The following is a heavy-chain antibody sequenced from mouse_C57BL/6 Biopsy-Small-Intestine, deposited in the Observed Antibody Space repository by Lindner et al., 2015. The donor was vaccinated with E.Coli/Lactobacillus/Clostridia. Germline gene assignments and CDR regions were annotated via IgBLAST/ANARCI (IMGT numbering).Heavy chain of an antibody. V-gene: IGHV1-64*01. J-gene: IGHJ3*01. CDR2: IHPRGGST. CDR1: GYTFTTYY. Sequence: SVKVSCKTSGYTFTTYYIHWVRQAPGQGLEWMGIIHPRGGSTNYAQKFQGRVSMTGDPSTRTVYMELSSLRSDDTAVYYCARDPDTPIAIDIWGQGTMVTVSS. CDR3: ARDPDTPIAIDI.